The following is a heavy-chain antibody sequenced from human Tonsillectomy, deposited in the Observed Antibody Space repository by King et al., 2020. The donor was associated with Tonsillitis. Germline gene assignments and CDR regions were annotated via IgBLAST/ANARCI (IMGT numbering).Heavy chain of an antibody. CDR3: ARQAQDTAILIGGTYYYYYGMDV. CDR2: IYYSGST. D-gene: IGHD5-18*01. V-gene: IGHV4-39*01. Sequence: QLQESGPGLEKPSETLSLTCTVSGDSISSSSSYWGWFRQPPGKGLEWIGSIYYSGSTYYSPSLKSRVTISVDTSKNQFSLKLSSVTAADTAVYYCARQAQDTAILIGGTYYYYYGMDVWGQGTTVTVSS. CDR1: GDSISSSSSY. J-gene: IGHJ6*02.